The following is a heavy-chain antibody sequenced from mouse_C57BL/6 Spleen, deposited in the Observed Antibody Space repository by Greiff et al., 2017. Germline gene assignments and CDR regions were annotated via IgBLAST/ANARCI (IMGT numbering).Heavy chain of an antibody. D-gene: IGHD1-1*01. CDR2: IDPSDSET. Sequence: VQLQQSGAELVRPGSSVKLSCKASGYTFTSYWMHWVKQRPIQGLEWIGNIDPSDSETHYNQKFKDKATLTVDKSSSTAYLQLSSLSSEDSAVYYGARGVYYGSPYAMDYWGQGTEDTVSS. CDR1: GYTFTSYW. V-gene: IGHV1-52*01. CDR3: ARGVYYGSPYAMDY. J-gene: IGHJ4*01.